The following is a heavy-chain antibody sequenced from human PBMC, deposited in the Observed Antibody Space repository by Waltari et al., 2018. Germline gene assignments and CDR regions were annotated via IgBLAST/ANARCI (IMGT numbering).Heavy chain of an antibody. CDR3: TRQVLGYCTSAPSRRLDS. V-gene: IGHV4-38-2*01. J-gene: IGHJ4*02. CDR2: IYHDGST. Sequence: QVQLQESGPGLLKPSETLSLTCGVSGYSINSGYYWGWIRQPPGKGLEWIGTIYHDGSTFYNPSLTSRLTMSMDTSKNEFSLKLSSVTAADTAVYYCTRQVLGYCTSAPSRRLDSWSQGTLVTVSS. D-gene: IGHD2-2*03. CDR1: GYSINSGYY.